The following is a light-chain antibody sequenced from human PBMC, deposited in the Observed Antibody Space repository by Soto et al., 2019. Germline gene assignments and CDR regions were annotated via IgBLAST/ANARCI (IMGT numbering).Light chain of an antibody. CDR3: CSYAGSSTPRV. CDR1: SSDVGSYNL. Sequence: QSALTQPASVSGSPGQSITISCTGTSSDVGSYNLVSWYQQHPGKAPKLMIYEGSKRPSGVSNRVSGSKSGNTASLTISGLQAEDEADYYCCSYAGSSTPRVFGGGTQLTVL. V-gene: IGLV2-23*01. J-gene: IGLJ3*02. CDR2: EGS.